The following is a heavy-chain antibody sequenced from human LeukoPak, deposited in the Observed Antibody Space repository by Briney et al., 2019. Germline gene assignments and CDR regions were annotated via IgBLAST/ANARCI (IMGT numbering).Heavy chain of an antibody. J-gene: IGHJ3*02. CDR3: VRDPPGSGPAFDAYDI. V-gene: IGHV3-33*01. D-gene: IGHD3-10*01. CDR1: GFHFSISG. Sequence: GSLRLSCGATGFHFSISGMHWVRQAPGKGLEWVAVIWPDGSEEYYADSVKGRFTISRDNSRAFLYLQMNDLRVADTAVYYCVRDPPGSGPAFDAYDIWGQGTMVTVTS. CDR2: IWPDGSEE.